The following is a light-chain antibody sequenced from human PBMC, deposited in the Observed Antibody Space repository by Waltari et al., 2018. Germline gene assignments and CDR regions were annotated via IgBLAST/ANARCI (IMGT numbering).Light chain of an antibody. J-gene: IGLJ3*02. Sequence: QSVMTQQPSASGTPGQRVIISCSACSPNIGTTAVDWYQQVPGKAPKLLISSNNQRPSGVPDRFSGSKSGTSASLAISGLQSEDEADYYCAIWDDSLNGVFGGGTTLTVL. CDR3: AIWDDSLNGV. CDR2: SNN. CDR1: SPNIGTTA. V-gene: IGLV1-44*01.